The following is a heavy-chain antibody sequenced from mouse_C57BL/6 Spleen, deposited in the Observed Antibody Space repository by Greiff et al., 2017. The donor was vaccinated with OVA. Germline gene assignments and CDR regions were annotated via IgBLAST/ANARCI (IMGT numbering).Heavy chain of an antibody. CDR2: IYPSDSET. CDR1: GYTFTSYW. D-gene: IGHD2-4*01. J-gene: IGHJ3*01. V-gene: IGHV1-61*01. Sequence: VQLQQPGAELVRPGSSVKLSCKASGYTFTSYWMDWVKQRPGQGLEWIGNIYPSDSETHYNQKFKDKATLTVDKSSSTAYMRLSSLTSEDSAVYYCAREGDYDGGAYWGQGTLVTVSA. CDR3: AREGDYDGGAY.